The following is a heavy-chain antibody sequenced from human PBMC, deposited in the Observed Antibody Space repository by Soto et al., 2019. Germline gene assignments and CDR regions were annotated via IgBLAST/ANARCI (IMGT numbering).Heavy chain of an antibody. CDR1: GFTFSSYS. J-gene: IGHJ3*02. D-gene: IGHD3-22*01. CDR2: ISSSSSTI. Sequence: GGSLRLSCAASGFTFSSYSMNWVRQAPGKGLEWVSYISSSSSTIYYADSVKGRFTISRDNAKDSLYLQMNSLRDEGTAVYYCARETRYYYDSSGFPAAFDIWGQGTMVTVSS. V-gene: IGHV3-48*02. CDR3: ARETRYYYDSSGFPAAFDI.